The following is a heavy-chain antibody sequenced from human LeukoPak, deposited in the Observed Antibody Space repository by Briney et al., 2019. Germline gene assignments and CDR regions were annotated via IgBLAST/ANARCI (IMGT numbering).Heavy chain of an antibody. CDR1: GGSFSGYY. V-gene: IGHV4-34*01. Sequence: PSETLSLTCAVYGGSFSGYYWSWIRQPPGKGLEWIGEINHSGSTNYNPSLKSRVTISLDTSKNQFFLKVNSVTAADTAVYYCALRTTVVKRIDYWGQGTLVTVSS. J-gene: IGHJ4*02. CDR2: INHSGST. CDR3: ALRTTVVKRIDY. D-gene: IGHD4-23*01.